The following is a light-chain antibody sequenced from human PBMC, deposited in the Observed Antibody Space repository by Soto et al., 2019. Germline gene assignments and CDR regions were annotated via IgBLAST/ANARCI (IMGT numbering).Light chain of an antibody. V-gene: IGKV3-15*01. Sequence: EIEMTQSPATLSVSPGERATLSCRASQSVSSNLAWYQQKPGQAPRLLIYGASTRATGIPARFSGSGSGTEFTLTISSLQSEDFAVYYCQQYGRSPTTFGQGTKVEIK. CDR3: QQYGRSPTT. J-gene: IGKJ1*01. CDR1: QSVSSN. CDR2: GAS.